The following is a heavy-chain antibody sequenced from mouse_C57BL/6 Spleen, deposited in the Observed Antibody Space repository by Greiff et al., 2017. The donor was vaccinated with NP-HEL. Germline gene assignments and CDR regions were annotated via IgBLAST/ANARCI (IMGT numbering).Heavy chain of an antibody. J-gene: IGHJ4*01. Sequence: VQLKQSGPELVKPGASVKISCKASGYSFTDYNMNWVKQSNGKSLEWIGVINPNYGTTSYNQKFKGKATLTVDQSSSTAYMQLNSLTSEDSAVYYCAIFITSGVASMGYAMDYWGQGTSVTVSA. CDR3: AIFITSGVASMGYAMDY. V-gene: IGHV1-39*01. D-gene: IGHD1-1*01. CDR2: INPNYGTT. CDR1: GYSFTDYN.